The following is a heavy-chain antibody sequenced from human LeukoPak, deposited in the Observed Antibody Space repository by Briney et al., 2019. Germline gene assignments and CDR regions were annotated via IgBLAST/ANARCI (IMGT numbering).Heavy chain of an antibody. D-gene: IGHD6-6*01. CDR1: GFTFSSYS. Sequence: GGSLRLSCAASGFTFSSYSMNWVRQAPGKGLEWVSSISSSSSYIYYADSMKGRFTISRDNAKNSLYLQMNSLRAEDTAVYYCARSSYSSSCGGYWGQGTLVTVSS. V-gene: IGHV3-21*01. CDR3: ARSSYSSSCGGY. CDR2: ISSSSSYI. J-gene: IGHJ4*02.